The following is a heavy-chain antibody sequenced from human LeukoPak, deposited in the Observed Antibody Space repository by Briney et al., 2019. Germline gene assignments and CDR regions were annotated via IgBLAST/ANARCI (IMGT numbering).Heavy chain of an antibody. D-gene: IGHD2-15*01. V-gene: IGHV3-7*01. J-gene: IGHJ5*02. Sequence: GGSLRLSCAASGFTFSSYWMSWVRQAPGKGLEWVANIKQDGSEKYYVDSVKGRFTISRDNAKNSLYLQMNSLRAEDTAVYYCARGPELGYCSGGSCYYWFDPWGQGTLVTVSS. CDR3: ARGPELGYCSGGSCYYWFDP. CDR2: IKQDGSEK. CDR1: GFTFSSYW.